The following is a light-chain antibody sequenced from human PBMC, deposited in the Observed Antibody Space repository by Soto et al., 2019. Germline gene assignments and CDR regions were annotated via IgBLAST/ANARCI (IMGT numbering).Light chain of an antibody. V-gene: IGKV3-20*01. CDR2: GAS. J-gene: IGKJ2*01. Sequence: EIVLTQSPGTLSLSPGERATLSCRARQSVSSDYIAWFQQKPGQAPRLLIFGASSRATGIPDRFSGSGSGTDFTLTISRLEPEDFAMYYCQQYGSSIYTFGQGTKLEIK. CDR3: QQYGSSIYT. CDR1: QSVSSDY.